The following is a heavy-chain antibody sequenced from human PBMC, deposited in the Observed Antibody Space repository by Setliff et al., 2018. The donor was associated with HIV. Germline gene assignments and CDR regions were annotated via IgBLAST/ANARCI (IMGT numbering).Heavy chain of an antibody. CDR1: GDSMNSVSYS. D-gene: IGHD2-2*03. CDR3: ARAKTIGSSALFLDP. J-gene: IGHJ5*02. V-gene: IGHV4-61*09. CDR2: VYARGSA. Sequence: SETLSLTCAVSGDSMNSVSYSWAWLRQSAGKGPEWIGHVYARGSANYNPSLTSRVTISVPTSKNQFSLNLNSVTAAGTATYYCARAKTIGSSALFLDPWGQGTPVTVSS.